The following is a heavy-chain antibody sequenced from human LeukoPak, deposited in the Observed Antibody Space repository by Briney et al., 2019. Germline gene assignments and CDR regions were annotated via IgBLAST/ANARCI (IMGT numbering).Heavy chain of an antibody. Sequence: GGSLRLSCAASGYTFTSYYMHWVRQAPGQGLKWMGIINPSGGSTSYAQKFQGRVTMTRDTSTSTVYMELSSLRSEDTAVYYCAGSSGYYGDFVYWGQGTLVTVSS. J-gene: IGHJ4*02. CDR1: GYTFTSYY. CDR3: AGSSGYYGDFVY. D-gene: IGHD3-22*01. V-gene: IGHV1-46*01. CDR2: INPSGGST.